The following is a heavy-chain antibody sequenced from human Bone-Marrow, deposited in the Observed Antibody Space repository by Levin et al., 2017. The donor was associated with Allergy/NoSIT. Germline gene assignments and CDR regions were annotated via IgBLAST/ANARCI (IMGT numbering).Heavy chain of an antibody. Sequence: GESLKISCEASGFTFTSSAINWVRQAPGKGLEWVASFGSSGGDTYYADSVKGRFTLSRDDSKNTLYLQIKSLSAEDTAVYYCAKVYHAFDIWGHGTMVTVSS. V-gene: IGHV3-23*01. J-gene: IGHJ3*02. CDR2: FGSSGGDT. CDR3: AKVYHAFDI. CDR1: GFTFTSSA.